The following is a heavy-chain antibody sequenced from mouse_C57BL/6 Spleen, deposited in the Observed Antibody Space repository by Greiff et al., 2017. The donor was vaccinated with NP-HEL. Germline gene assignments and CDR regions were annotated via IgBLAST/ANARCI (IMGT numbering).Heavy chain of an antibody. J-gene: IGHJ1*03. Sequence: QVQLKQSGPGLVQPSQSLSITCTVSGFSLTSYGVHWVRQSPGKGLEWLGVIWRGGSTDYNAAFMSRLSITKDNSKSQVFFKMNSLQADYTAIYYCAKNYYGSDWYFDVWGTGTTVTVSS. V-gene: IGHV2-5*01. CDR2: IWRGGST. CDR1: GFSLTSYG. D-gene: IGHD1-1*01. CDR3: AKNYYGSDWYFDV.